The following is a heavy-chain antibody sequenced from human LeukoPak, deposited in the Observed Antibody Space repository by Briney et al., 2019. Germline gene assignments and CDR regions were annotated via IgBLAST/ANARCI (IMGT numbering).Heavy chain of an antibody. J-gene: IGHJ6*03. CDR3: ARHMLEVVPGASYYYYYYMDV. CDR2: IYYSGNT. CDR1: GGSISSSSYY. V-gene: IGHV4-39*01. Sequence: PSETLSLTCTVSGGSISSSSYYWGWIRQPPGKGLEWIGSIYYSGNTYYNPSLKSRVTISVDTSKNQFSLKLSSVTAADTAVYYCARHMLEVVPGASYYYYYYMDVWGKGTTVTVSS. D-gene: IGHD2-2*01.